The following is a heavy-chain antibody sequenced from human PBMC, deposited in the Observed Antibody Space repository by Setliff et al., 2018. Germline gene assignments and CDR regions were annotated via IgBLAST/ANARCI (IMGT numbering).Heavy chain of an antibody. CDR3: ARDLIRGAPNWFDP. CDR1: GFTFSNYE. J-gene: IGHJ5*02. D-gene: IGHD3-10*01. V-gene: IGHV3-48*03. Sequence: PGGSLRLSCAASGFTFSNYEMNWVRQAPGKGLEWVSYINSGGSLIYYADSVKGRFTISRDNAKSALYLQMNSLRAEDTAVYYCARDLIRGAPNWFDPWGQGTLVTVSS. CDR2: INSGGSLI.